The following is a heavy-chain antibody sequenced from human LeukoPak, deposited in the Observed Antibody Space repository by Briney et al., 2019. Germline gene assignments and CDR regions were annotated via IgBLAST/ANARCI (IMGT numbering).Heavy chain of an antibody. CDR1: GFTFSNYV. Sequence: GGSLRLSCSASGFTFSNYVMYWVRQAPGKGLEYVSAISSNGGNTYYADSVKGRFTISRDNSRNTLYLQMNSLRGDDTAVYYCAKDVGKWESLHFFDYWGQGTLVTVSS. CDR2: ISSNGGNT. D-gene: IGHD1-26*01. J-gene: IGHJ4*02. CDR3: AKDVGKWESLHFFDY. V-gene: IGHV3-64*04.